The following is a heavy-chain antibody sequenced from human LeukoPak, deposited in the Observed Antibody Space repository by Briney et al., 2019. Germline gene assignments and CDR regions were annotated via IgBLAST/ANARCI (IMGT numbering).Heavy chain of an antibody. CDR1: GFTFSTYT. D-gene: IGHD3-22*01. Sequence: GGSLRLSCAASGFTFSTYTMNWVRQAPGKGLEWVSSISGSGRTTYYADSVRGRFTISKDNSKNTLHLHLNSLRAEDTAVYYCARGSRYYDNSGFYSYFDFWGQGTLVTVSS. V-gene: IGHV3-23*01. CDR3: ARGSRYYDNSGFYSYFDF. J-gene: IGHJ4*02. CDR2: ISGSGRTT.